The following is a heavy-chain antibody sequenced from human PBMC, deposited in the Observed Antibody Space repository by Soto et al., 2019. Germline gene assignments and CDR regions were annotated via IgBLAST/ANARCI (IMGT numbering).Heavy chain of an antibody. D-gene: IGHD3-3*01. V-gene: IGHV4-61*01. Sequence: PSETLSLTCTVSGGSFKSGSYSWSWIRQPPGKGLEWIGYVYHTGRTSYNPSLESRVSISMDTSKNQFSLNLDSVTAADTAVYLCATDFAYFDSWGQGTLVTVSS. CDR3: ATDFAYFDS. CDR2: VYHTGRT. CDR1: GGSFKSGSYS. J-gene: IGHJ4*02.